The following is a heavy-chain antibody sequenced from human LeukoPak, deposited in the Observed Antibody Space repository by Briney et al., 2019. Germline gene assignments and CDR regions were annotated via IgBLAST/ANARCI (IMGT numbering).Heavy chain of an antibody. CDR2: IKQDGSEK. CDR3: ARYPLMPGYSSSWYGWGYYYYYMDV. J-gene: IGHJ6*03. V-gene: IGHV3-7*01. CDR1: GFTFSSYW. Sequence: GGSLRLSCAASGFTFSSYWMSWVRQAPGKGLEWVANIKQDGSEKYYVDSVKGRFTISRDNAKNSLYLQMNSLRAEGTAVYYCARYPLMPGYSSSWYGWGYYYYYMDVWGKGTTVTVSS. D-gene: IGHD6-13*01.